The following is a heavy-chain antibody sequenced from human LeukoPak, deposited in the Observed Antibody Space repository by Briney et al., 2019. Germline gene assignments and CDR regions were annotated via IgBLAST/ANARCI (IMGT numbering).Heavy chain of an antibody. Sequence: ASVKVSCKASGGTFSSYVISWVRQAPGQGLEWMGRIIPILGIANYAQKFQGRVMITADKSTSTAYMELSSLRSEDTAVYYCASPPADYYDSRDYFDYWGQGTLVTVSS. CDR3: ASPPADYYDSRDYFDY. CDR1: GGTFSSYV. D-gene: IGHD3-22*01. J-gene: IGHJ4*02. CDR2: IIPILGIA. V-gene: IGHV1-69*04.